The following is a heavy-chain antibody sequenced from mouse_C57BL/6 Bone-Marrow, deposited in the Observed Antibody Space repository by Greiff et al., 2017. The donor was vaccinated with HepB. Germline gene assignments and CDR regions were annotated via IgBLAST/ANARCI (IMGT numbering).Heavy chain of an antibody. CDR3: ARATVGYYAMDY. D-gene: IGHD1-1*01. V-gene: IGHV7-1*01. Sequence: EVQRVESGGGLVQSGRSLRLSCATSGFTFSDFYMEWVRQAPGKGLEWIAASRNKANDYTTEYSASVKGRFIVSRDTSQSILYLQMNALRAEDTAIYYCARATVGYYAMDYWGQGTSVTVSS. CDR2: SRNKANDYTT. CDR1: GFTFSDFY. J-gene: IGHJ4*01.